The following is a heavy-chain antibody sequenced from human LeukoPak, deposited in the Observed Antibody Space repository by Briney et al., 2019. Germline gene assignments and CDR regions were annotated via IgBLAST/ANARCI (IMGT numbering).Heavy chain of an antibody. V-gene: IGHV3-33*01. CDR1: GFTFSSYG. Sequence: GGSLGLSCAASGFTFSSYGMHWVRQAPGKGLEWVAVIWYDGSNKYYADSVKGRFTISRDNSKNTLYLQMNSLRAEDTAVYYCARDFYYDSSGPIDYWGQGTLVTVSS. CDR3: ARDFYYDSSGPIDY. D-gene: IGHD3-22*01. J-gene: IGHJ4*02. CDR2: IWYDGSNK.